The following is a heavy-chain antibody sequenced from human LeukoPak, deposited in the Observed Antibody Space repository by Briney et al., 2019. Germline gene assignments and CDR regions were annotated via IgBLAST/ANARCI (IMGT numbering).Heavy chain of an antibody. CDR1: RFIFSTYG. CDR3: VRDWGVLPDYTADGFDI. CDR2: IRPDGSNE. Sequence: GGSLRLSCAASRFIFSTYGMHWVRQAPGKGLEWVAFIRPDGSNEYYAASVRGRFAISRDNSQNTLHLQMNSLRLEDTAVYYCVRDWGVLPDYTADGFDIWGPGTMVTVSS. V-gene: IGHV3-30*02. J-gene: IGHJ3*02. D-gene: IGHD3-10*01.